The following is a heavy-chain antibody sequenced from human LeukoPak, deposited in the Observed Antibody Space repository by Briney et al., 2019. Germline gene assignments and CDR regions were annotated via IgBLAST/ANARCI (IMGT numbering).Heavy chain of an antibody. D-gene: IGHD5-24*01. Sequence: PSETLSLTCAVYGGSFSGYYWSWIRQPPGKGLEWIGEIEHGGSTVYNPSLESRVSMSVDTSKNQFSLRLTSVAAADTAVYYCARVEMATIPNYFYYYMDVWGEGTTVTVSS. CDR1: GGSFSGYY. CDR3: ARVEMATIPNYFYYYMDV. V-gene: IGHV4-34*01. CDR2: IEHGGST. J-gene: IGHJ6*03.